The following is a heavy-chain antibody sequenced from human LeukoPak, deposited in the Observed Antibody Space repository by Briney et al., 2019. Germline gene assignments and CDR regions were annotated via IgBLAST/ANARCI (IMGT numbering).Heavy chain of an antibody. CDR3: ARVGYCGGDCSNYYYYMDV. J-gene: IGHJ6*03. CDR1: GYTFTGYY. CDR2: INANSGGT. Sequence: ASVKVSCKASGYTFTGYYMHWVRQAPGQGIEWMGWINANSGGTNYAQKFKGRVTMTRDTSISTAHMELSRLRSDDTAVYYCARVGYCGGDCSNYYYYMDVWGKGTTVTVSS. V-gene: IGHV1-2*02. D-gene: IGHD2-21*01.